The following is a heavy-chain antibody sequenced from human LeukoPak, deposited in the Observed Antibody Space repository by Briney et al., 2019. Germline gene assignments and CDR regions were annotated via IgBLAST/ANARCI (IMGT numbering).Heavy chain of an antibody. Sequence: GGSLRLSCAASGFTFSSYSMNWVRQAPGKGLEWVSSISSSGSYIYYADSMQGRFTISRDNSKNSLFLQMNSLRAEGTAVYYCARGLYPDYYVSSGSSPPEHWGQGTLVTVSS. CDR2: ISSSGSYI. V-gene: IGHV3-21*01. CDR3: ARGLYPDYYVSSGSSPPEH. D-gene: IGHD3-22*01. J-gene: IGHJ1*01. CDR1: GFTFSSYS.